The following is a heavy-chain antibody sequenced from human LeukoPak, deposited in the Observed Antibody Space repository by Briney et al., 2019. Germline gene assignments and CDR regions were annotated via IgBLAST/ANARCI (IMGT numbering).Heavy chain of an antibody. D-gene: IGHD3-9*01. J-gene: IGHJ4*02. CDR2: INWNGGST. CDR3: ARVNYDILTGYSWGGDF. Sequence: TGGSLRLSCAASGFTFDDYGTNWVRQTPGKGLEWVSGINWNGGSTGYADSVRGRFTISRDNAKNSLYLQMNSLRAEDTALYYCARVNYDILTGYSWGGDFWGQGTLVTVSS. V-gene: IGHV3-20*04. CDR1: GFTFDDYG.